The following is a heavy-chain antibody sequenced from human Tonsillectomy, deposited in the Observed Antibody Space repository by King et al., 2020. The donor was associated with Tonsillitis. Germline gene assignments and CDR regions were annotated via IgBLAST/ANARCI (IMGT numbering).Heavy chain of an antibody. CDR3: ARDEADYGAFLGFYY. J-gene: IGHJ4*02. CDR2: ISTYDENT. V-gene: IGHV1-18*04. CDR1: GYTFTSYG. D-gene: IGHD4-17*01. Sequence: VQLVESGAEVKKPGASVMVSCTASGYTFTSYGISWVRQAPGQGLEWMGWISTYDENTNYAQKLQGRVTMTTDTSTNTAYMELRSLRSDATAVYYCARDEADYGAFLGFYYWGQGTLVTVSS.